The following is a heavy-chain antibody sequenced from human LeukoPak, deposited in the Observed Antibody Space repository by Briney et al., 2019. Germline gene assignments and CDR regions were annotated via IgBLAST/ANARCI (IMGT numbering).Heavy chain of an antibody. CDR3: ARDIGYRSGSYYTDQ. D-gene: IGHD3-10*01. Sequence: GASVKVSCKTSGYIFTNYGISWVRQAPGQGLEWMGWITTYKGNTKYEQEFQGRVTMTTDTSTSTAYMELRSLRSDDTAVYYCARDIGYRSGSYYTDQWGQGTLVTVS. CDR1: GYIFTNYG. J-gene: IGHJ4*02. V-gene: IGHV1-18*01. CDR2: ITTYKGNT.